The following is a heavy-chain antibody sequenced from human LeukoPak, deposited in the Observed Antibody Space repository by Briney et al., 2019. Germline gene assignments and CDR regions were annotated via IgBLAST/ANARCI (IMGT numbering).Heavy chain of an antibody. CDR3: ARAITMVRGALSHDAFDI. J-gene: IGHJ3*02. Sequence: SETLSLTCAVYGGSFSGYYWCWLRQPPGKGLEWIGEINHSGSTNYNPSLKSRVTISVDTSKNQFSLKLSSVTAADTAVYYCARAITMVRGALSHDAFDIWGQGTMVTVSS. D-gene: IGHD3-10*01. CDR1: GGSFSGYY. CDR2: INHSGST. V-gene: IGHV4-34*01.